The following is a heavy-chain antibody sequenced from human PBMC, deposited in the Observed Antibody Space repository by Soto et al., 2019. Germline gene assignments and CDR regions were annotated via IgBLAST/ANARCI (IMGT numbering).Heavy chain of an antibody. CDR2: ISHDGGNE. J-gene: IGHJ2*01. CDR3: AKDPSSRYTRGYFDF. V-gene: IGHV3-30*18. CDR1: GFSFSTYG. Sequence: DLEESGGGVVQPGRSLRLSCAASGFSFSTYGMHWVRQAPGKGLEWVAVISHDGGNEYYADSVKGRFTISRDSSKNTVYLQMNNVRAEDTAVYYCAKDPSSRYTRGYFDFWGLGTLVTVSS. D-gene: IGHD3-16*02.